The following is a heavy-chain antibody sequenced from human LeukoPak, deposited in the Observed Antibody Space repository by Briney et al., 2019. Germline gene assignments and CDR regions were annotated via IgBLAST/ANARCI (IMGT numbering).Heavy chain of an antibody. D-gene: IGHD6-19*01. Sequence: ASVKVSCKASGHTFTSYYMHWVRQAPGQGLEWMGIINPSGGSTSYAQKLQGRVTMTRDTPTSTVYMELSSLRSEDTAVYYCARDSVAGDNWFDPWGQGTLVTVSS. V-gene: IGHV1-46*01. CDR2: INPSGGST. CDR3: ARDSVAGDNWFDP. J-gene: IGHJ5*02. CDR1: GHTFTSYY.